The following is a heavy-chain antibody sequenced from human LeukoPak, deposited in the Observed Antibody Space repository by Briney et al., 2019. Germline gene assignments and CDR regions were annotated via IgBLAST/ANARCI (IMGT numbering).Heavy chain of an antibody. CDR2: ISSNGGST. Sequence: GGSLRLSCAASGFTFSSYAMHWVRQAPGKGLEYVSAISSNGGSTYYANSVKGRFTISRDNSKNTLYLQMNSLKTEDTAVYYCTTESYYDILTGPLNFDYWGQGTLVTVSS. V-gene: IGHV3-64*01. D-gene: IGHD3-9*01. CDR1: GFTFSSYA. J-gene: IGHJ4*02. CDR3: TTESYYDILTGPLNFDY.